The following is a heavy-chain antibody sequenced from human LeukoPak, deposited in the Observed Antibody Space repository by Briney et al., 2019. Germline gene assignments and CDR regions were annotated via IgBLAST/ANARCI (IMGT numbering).Heavy chain of an antibody. CDR2: ISDDGSKK. D-gene: IGHD2-15*01. CDR3: ARGDSGNFDY. CDR1: GFSFSRSG. Sequence: GGSLRLSCAASGFSFSRSGMHWVRQAPGKGPEWVAVISDDGSKKYYSDSVKGRFTIARDNSRNTLSLQMSSLRADDTAVYYCARGDSGNFDYWGQGTLVTVSS. J-gene: IGHJ4*02. V-gene: IGHV3-30-3*01.